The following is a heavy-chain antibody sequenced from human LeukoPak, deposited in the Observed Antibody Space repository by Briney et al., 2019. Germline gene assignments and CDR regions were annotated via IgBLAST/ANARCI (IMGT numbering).Heavy chain of an antibody. CDR2: ISVIGGST. J-gene: IGHJ6*02. V-gene: IGHV3-23*01. CDR1: GFTFSSYA. D-gene: IGHD3-16*01. CDR3: AAAYFGMDQYYYGMDV. Sequence: TGGSLRLSCAASGFTFSSYAVSWVRQAPGKGLEWVSSISVIGGSTYYADSVRGRFTISRDNSKNTLYLQMNSLRAEDTGVYHCAAAYFGMDQYYYGMDVWGQGTTVTVSS.